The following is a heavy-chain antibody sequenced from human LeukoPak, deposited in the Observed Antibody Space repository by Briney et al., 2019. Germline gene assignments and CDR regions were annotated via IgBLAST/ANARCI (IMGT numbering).Heavy chain of an antibody. CDR2: IIPIFGTA. J-gene: IGHJ4*02. Sequence: SVKVSCKASGGTFSSYAISWVRQAPGQGLEWMGGIIPIFGTANYAQKFQGRVTITADKSTSIAYMELSSLRSEDTAVYYCAREYYYDSSGYYNYFDYWGQGTLVTVSS. V-gene: IGHV1-69*06. D-gene: IGHD3-22*01. CDR1: GGTFSSYA. CDR3: AREYYYDSSGYYNYFDY.